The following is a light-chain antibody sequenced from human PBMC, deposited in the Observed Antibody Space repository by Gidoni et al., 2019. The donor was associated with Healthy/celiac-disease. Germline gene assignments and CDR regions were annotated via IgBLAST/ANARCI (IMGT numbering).Light chain of an antibody. CDR1: KLGDKY. V-gene: IGLV3-1*01. Sequence: SYELTQPPSVSVSPGQTASLTCSGDKLGDKYACWYQQKPGQSPVLVIYQDSKRPSGLPERFSGSNSGNTATLTISGTQAMDEADYYCQAWDSSYVFGTGTKVTVL. CDR2: QDS. CDR3: QAWDSSYV. J-gene: IGLJ1*01.